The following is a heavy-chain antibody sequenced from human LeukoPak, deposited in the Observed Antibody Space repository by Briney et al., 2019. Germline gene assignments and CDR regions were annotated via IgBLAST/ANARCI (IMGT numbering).Heavy chain of an antibody. V-gene: IGHV4-31*03. Sequence: SETLSLTCTVSGGSISSGRYYWSWIRQHPGKGLEWIAYIYYTGSTYYNPSLKSRLTISVDTSKNQFSLKLSSVTAADTAVYYCARRRYSSGLGNIDYWGQGTLVTVSS. CDR1: GGSISSGRYY. J-gene: IGHJ4*02. CDR2: IYYTGST. CDR3: ARRRYSSGLGNIDY. D-gene: IGHD6-19*01.